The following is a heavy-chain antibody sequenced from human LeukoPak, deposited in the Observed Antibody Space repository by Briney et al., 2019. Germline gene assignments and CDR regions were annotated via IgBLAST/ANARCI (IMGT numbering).Heavy chain of an antibody. Sequence: GSLRLSCAASGFTFSHYGIHWVRQAPGEGLEWMAVISHDGSKKYYADSVKGRFSMSRDNSNNTLYLHMNSLRVEDTAVYYCAKAGDFYGPGDWGQGTLVTVSS. CDR3: AKAGDFYGPGD. CDR1: GFTFSHYG. V-gene: IGHV3-30*18. J-gene: IGHJ4*02. CDR2: ISHDGSKK. D-gene: IGHD2/OR15-2a*01.